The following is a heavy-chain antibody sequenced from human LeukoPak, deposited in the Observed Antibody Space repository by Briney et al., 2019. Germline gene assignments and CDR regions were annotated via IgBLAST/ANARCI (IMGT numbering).Heavy chain of an antibody. CDR1: GGSFSGYY. CDR3: ARGPVGLRYFDWLLQTHYFDY. D-gene: IGHD3-9*01. Sequence: KPSETLSLTCAVYGGSFSGYYWSWIRQPPGKGLEWIGEINHSGSTSYNPSLKSRVTISVDTSKNQFSLKLSSVTAADTAVYYCARGPVGLRYFDWLLQTHYFDYWGQGTLVTVSS. CDR2: INHSGST. J-gene: IGHJ4*02. V-gene: IGHV4-34*01.